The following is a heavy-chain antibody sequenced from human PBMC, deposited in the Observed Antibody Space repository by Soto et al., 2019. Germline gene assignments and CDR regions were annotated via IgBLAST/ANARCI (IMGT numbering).Heavy chain of an antibody. V-gene: IGHV3-33*01. CDR1: GFTFSSYG. Sequence: PGGSLRLSCAASGFTFSSYGMHWVRQAPGKGLEWVAVIWYDGSNKYYADSVKGRFTISRDNSKNTLYLQMNSLRAEDTAVYYCARDVHLLRYFESPAEYFQHWGQGTLVTVSS. J-gene: IGHJ1*01. D-gene: IGHD3-9*01. CDR2: IWYDGSNK. CDR3: ARDVHLLRYFESPAEYFQH.